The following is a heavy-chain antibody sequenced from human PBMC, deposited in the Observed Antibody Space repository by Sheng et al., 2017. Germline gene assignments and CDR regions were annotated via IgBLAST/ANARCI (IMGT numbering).Heavy chain of an antibody. CDR3: ARNQPGVTTNYFDY. CDR1: GFTFSRYE. CDR2: ISSARLTT. Sequence: PGGSLRLSCEVSGFTFSRYEMSWVRQAPGKGLEWVSYISSARLTTYYADSVKGRFTISTDNDKNSLYLQMDSLRVDDTAVYYCARNQPGVTTNYFDYWGQGILVTVSS. D-gene: IGHD3-22*01. V-gene: IGHV3-48*03. J-gene: IGHJ4*02.